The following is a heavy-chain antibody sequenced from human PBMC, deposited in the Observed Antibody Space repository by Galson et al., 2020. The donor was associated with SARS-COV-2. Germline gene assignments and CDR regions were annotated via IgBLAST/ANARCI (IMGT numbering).Heavy chain of an antibody. Sequence: GGSLRLSCAVSGFTFSTAWMIWVRQAPGKGLEWVGRIKTRSDGETTDYGAPVKGRFIISRDDSKDTVYLHMNSLRTEDTAVYYCAIRFGGLGYRDVWGKGTTVTVSS. J-gene: IGHJ6*04. CDR2: IKTRSDGETT. CDR1: GFTFSTAW. D-gene: IGHD5-12*01. CDR3: AIRFGGLGYRDV. V-gene: IGHV3-15*01.